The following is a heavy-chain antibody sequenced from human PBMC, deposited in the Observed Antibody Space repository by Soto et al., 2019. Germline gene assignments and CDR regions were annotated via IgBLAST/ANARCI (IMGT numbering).Heavy chain of an antibody. CDR1: GFNFDNYG. Sequence: GGSLRLSCQASGFNFDNYGMHWVRQAPGKGLEWVAVITYDGSNKYYADSVKGRFTISRDNSKNTLSLHLNTLKPEDTAVYHCAKDRVGGTFYTPLGFWGQGTLVTV. V-gene: IGHV3-30*18. D-gene: IGHD1-7*01. CDR3: AKDRVGGTFYTPLGF. CDR2: ITYDGSNK. J-gene: IGHJ4*02.